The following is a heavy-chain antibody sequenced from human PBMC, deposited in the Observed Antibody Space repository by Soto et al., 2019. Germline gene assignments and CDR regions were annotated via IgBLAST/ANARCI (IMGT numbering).Heavy chain of an antibody. V-gene: IGHV1-18*03. CDR1: GYTFINYH. D-gene: IGHD5-12*01. J-gene: IGHJ4*02. CDR2: INTYNGMT. Sequence: QVQLVQSGGEVKKPGASVTVSCKASGYTFINYHITWVRQAPGQGLEWMAWINTYNGMTDYAQRFQGRVTMTRDISTSTAYMELRNLGSDDMAVYFCAKSPRGEMATDWGQGTLVTVSS. CDR3: AKSPRGEMATD.